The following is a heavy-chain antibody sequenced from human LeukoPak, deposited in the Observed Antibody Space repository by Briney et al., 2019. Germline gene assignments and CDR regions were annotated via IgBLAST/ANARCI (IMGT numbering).Heavy chain of an antibody. CDR3: ARGELRHVLFLGSHAFDI. J-gene: IGHJ3*02. Sequence: GSLRLSCAASGFTVSSNDMSWIRQPPGQGLEWIGEINHSGSTNYNPSLKSRVTISVDTSKNQFSLKLNSVTAADTAVYYCARGELRHVLFLGSHAFDIWGQGTRVTVSS. V-gene: IGHV4-34*01. CDR2: INHSGST. CDR1: GFTVSSND. D-gene: IGHD3-3*01.